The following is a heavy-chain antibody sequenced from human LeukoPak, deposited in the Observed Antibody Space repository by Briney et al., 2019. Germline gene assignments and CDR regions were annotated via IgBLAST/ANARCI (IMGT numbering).Heavy chain of an antibody. CDR3: ARVACSSTSCYYYYYYGMDV. CDR1: GGSISSGGYY. D-gene: IGHD2-2*01. CDR2: IYYSGST. V-gene: IGHV4-31*03. Sequence: SQTLSLTCTVSGGSISSGGYYWSWIRQHPGKGLEWIGYIYYSGSTHYNPSLKSRVTISVDTSKNQFSLKLSSVTAADTAVYYCARVACSSTSCYYYYYYGMDVWGQGTTVTVSS. J-gene: IGHJ6*02.